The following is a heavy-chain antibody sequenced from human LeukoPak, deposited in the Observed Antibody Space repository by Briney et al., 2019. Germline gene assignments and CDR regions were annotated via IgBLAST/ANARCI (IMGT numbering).Heavy chain of an antibody. CDR2: ISAYNGNT. CDR1: GYTLTSYG. CDR3: ARDRAGIAAAGSFDY. Sequence: ASVKVSCKASGYTLTSYGISWVRQAPGQGLEWMGWISAYNGNTNYAQKLQGRVTMTTDTSTSTAYMELRSLRSGDTAVYYCARDRAGIAAAGSFDYWGQGTLVTVSS. V-gene: IGHV1-18*01. J-gene: IGHJ4*02. D-gene: IGHD6-13*01.